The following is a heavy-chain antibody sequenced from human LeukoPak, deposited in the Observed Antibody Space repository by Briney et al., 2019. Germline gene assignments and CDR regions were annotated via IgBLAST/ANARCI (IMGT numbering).Heavy chain of an antibody. D-gene: IGHD4-17*01. V-gene: IGHV3-23*01. CDR1: GFTFTSYA. CDR2: VSGSGDGT. CDR3: AKERLGGNYGDYAVDY. Sequence: GGSLRLSCAASGFTFTSYATSWVRQAPGKGLEWVSSVSGSGDGTYYAHSVKGRFTISRDNSKKTLDLHMDSLRAEDTAVYYCAKERLGGNYGDYAVDYWGRGTLVTVSS. J-gene: IGHJ4*02.